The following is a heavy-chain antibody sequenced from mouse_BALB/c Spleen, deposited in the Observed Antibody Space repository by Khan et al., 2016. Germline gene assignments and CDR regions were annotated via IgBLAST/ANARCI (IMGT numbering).Heavy chain of an antibody. Sequence: EVQLQESGPGLVKPSQSLSLTCTVTGYSITSDYAWNWIRQFPGNKLEWMGYISSTGSTSYNPSLKSRISITRDTSKNQFFLHLNSVTTEDTATYYCARSLDYRDSYATDYRGQGTSAPVSS. CDR3: ARSLDYRDSYATDY. J-gene: IGHJ4*01. V-gene: IGHV3-2*02. CDR2: ISSTGST. D-gene: IGHD2-13*01. CDR1: GYSITSDYA.